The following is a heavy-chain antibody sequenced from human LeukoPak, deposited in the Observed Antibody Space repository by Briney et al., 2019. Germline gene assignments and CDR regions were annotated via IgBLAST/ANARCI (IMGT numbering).Heavy chain of an antibody. CDR3: VKGETAVAGGAFDY. D-gene: IGHD6-19*01. Sequence: GGSLRLSCAASGFNFAMHWVRQAPGKGLEGVSGISWNSGSLGYAGSVKGRFTVSRDNAKNSLYLQMNSLRAEDMALYYCVKGETAVAGGAFDYWGQGTLVTVSS. CDR1: GFNFA. V-gene: IGHV3-9*03. CDR2: ISWNSGSL. J-gene: IGHJ4*02.